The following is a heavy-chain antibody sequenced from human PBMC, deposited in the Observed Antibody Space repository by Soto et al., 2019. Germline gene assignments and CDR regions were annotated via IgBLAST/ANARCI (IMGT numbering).Heavy chain of an antibody. Sequence: PGGSLRLSCAASGITFRRHTMSWVRQAPGTGLEWVSTIDPSGANKNYADSVKGRFTISRDNSRNTLDLQMSSLRVGDTALYYCVSWVSAHFDYWGQGTPVTVSS. CDR1: GITFRRHT. J-gene: IGHJ4*02. CDR2: IDPSGANK. D-gene: IGHD3-16*01. V-gene: IGHV3-23*01. CDR3: VSWVSAHFDY.